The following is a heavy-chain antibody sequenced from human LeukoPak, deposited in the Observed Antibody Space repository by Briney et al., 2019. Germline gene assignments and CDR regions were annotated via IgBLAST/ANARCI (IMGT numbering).Heavy chain of an antibody. CDR1: GFTFSTYV. J-gene: IGHJ4*02. V-gene: IGHV3-23*01. D-gene: IGHD3-10*01. Sequence: PGGSLRLACAASGFTFSTYVMNWVRQAPGGGLELVSSISESGAGSFYPDSVKGRFTLSRDNSKTTLYLQMDSLRADDTVKYYCAKGISSVNWFGDYWGLGTLVTVSS. CDR2: ISESGAGS. CDR3: AKGISSVNWFGDY.